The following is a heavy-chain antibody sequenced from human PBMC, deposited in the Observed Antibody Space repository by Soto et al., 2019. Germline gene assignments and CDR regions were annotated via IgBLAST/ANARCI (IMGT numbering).Heavy chain of an antibody. CDR3: ARVYIVVGDI. D-gene: IGHD2-21*01. CDR2: INHSGST. J-gene: IGHJ3*02. CDR1: GGSFSGYY. V-gene: IGHV4-34*01. Sequence: QVQLQQWGAGLLKPSETLSLTCAVYGGSFSGYYWSWIRQPPGKGLEWIGEINHSGSTNYNPSLQSRVTISVDTSKNQFSLKLSSVTAADTAVYYCARVYIVVGDIWGQGTMVTVSS.